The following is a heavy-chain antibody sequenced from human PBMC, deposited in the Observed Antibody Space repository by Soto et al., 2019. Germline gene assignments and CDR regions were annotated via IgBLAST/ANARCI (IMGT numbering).Heavy chain of an antibody. V-gene: IGHV1-69*06. CDR2: IIPIFGTA. CDR3: ARGLYSGYDYRPMAEGLYYYGMDV. J-gene: IGHJ6*02. Sequence: SVKVSCKASGGTLSSYAISWVRQAPGQGLEWMGGIIPIFGTANYAQKFQGRVTITADKSTSTAYMELSSLRSEDTAVYYCARGLYSGYDYRPMAEGLYYYGMDVWGQGTTVTVSS. D-gene: IGHD5-12*01. CDR1: GGTLSSYA.